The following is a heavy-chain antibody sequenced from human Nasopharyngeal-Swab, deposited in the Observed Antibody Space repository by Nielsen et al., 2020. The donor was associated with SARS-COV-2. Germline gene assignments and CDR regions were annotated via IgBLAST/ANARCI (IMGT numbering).Heavy chain of an antibody. CDR2: INHSGST. Sequence: SETLSLTCAVYGGSFSGYYWSWIRQPPGKGLEWIGEINHSGSTNYNPSLESRVTISVDTSKNQFSLKLSSVTAADTAVYYCARRRALYSSSSFRFDPWGQGTLVTVSS. CDR1: GGSFSGYY. D-gene: IGHD6-13*01. V-gene: IGHV4-34*01. J-gene: IGHJ5*02. CDR3: ARRRALYSSSSFRFDP.